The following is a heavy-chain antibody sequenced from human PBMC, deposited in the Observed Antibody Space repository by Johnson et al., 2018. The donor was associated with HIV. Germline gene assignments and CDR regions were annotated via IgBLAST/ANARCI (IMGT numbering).Heavy chain of an antibody. J-gene: IGHJ3*02. Sequence: VQLVESGGGLVQPGGSLRLSCAASGFTVSSNYMSWVRQAPGKGLEWVPVIYSGGSTYYADSVKDSFTISRDNSKNTMYLQMNSLRAEDTAVYYCAKTAWVFEPDASDIWGQGTMVTVSS. D-gene: IGHD3-3*01. CDR1: GFTVSSNY. CDR2: IYSGGST. V-gene: IGHV3-66*01. CDR3: AKTAWVFEPDASDI.